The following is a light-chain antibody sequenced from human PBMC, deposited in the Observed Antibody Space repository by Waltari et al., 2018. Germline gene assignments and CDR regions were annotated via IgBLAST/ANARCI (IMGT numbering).Light chain of an antibody. Sequence: DIQMTQSPSTLSASVGDRLTITCRASQSISNWLAWYQQKPGKAPKLLIYKASNLESGVPSRFSGSGSGTEFTLTISSLQPDDFATYYCQQYNSYSLLTFGGGTKVEIK. J-gene: IGKJ4*01. V-gene: IGKV1-5*03. CDR3: QQYNSYSLLT. CDR2: KAS. CDR1: QSISNW.